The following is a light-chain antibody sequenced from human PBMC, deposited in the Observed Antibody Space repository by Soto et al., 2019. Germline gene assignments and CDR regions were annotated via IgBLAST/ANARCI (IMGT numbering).Light chain of an antibody. CDR3: QQHNNWPPRT. CDR1: QSISNS. CDR2: GAS. Sequence: EIVMTQSPAALSVSPGETATLSCRASQSISNSLAWYQQKPGQAPSLLIYGASTRATGIPARFSGSGSGTEFTLTINTLQPDDSALYYCQQHNNWPPRTFGQGTQLEIK. J-gene: IGKJ2*01. V-gene: IGKV3-15*01.